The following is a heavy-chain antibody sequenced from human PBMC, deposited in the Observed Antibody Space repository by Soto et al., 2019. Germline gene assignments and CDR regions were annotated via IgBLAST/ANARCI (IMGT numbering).Heavy chain of an antibody. CDR1: GGSFSGYY. Sequence: SETLSLTCAVYGGSFSGYYWTWIRQPPGTGLEWIGEINHSGSTNYNPSLKSRVTISVDTSKNQFSLELSSLRSEDTAVYYCARTGLDWFDPWGQGTLVTVSS. V-gene: IGHV4-34*01. J-gene: IGHJ5*02. CDR2: INHSGST. CDR3: ARTGLDWFDP.